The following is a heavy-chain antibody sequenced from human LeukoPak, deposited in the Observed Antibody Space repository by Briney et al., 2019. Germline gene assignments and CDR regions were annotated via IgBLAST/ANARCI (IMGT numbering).Heavy chain of an antibody. CDR2: ISSSSSYI. D-gene: IGHD5-18*01. CDR1: GFTFSSYS. V-gene: IGHV3-21*01. Sequence: GGSLRLSCAASGFTFSSYSMNWVRQAPGKGLEWVSSISSSSSYIYYADSVKGRFTISRDNAKNSLYLQMNSLRAEDTAVYYCARSGWNTAMERWGQGTLVTVSS. CDR3: ARSGWNTAMER. J-gene: IGHJ4*02.